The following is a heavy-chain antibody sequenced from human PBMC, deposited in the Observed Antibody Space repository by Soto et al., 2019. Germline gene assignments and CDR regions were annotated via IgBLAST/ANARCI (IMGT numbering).Heavy chain of an antibody. CDR1: GFTFRSYA. Sequence: EVQLLESGGGLVEPGGSLRLSCAASGFTFRSYAMTWVRQAPGKGLEWVSYTGGGGVSTYYADSVKGRFTSSRDDSKNTLYLQMNSLRAEDTALYYCAKIVGGGSHHDAVDIWGQGTMVTVSS. V-gene: IGHV3-23*01. CDR3: AKIVGGGSHHDAVDI. D-gene: IGHD2-15*01. J-gene: IGHJ3*02. CDR2: TGGGGVST.